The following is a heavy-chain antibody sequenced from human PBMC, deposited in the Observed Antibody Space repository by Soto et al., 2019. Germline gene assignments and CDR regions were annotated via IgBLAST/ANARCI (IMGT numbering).Heavy chain of an antibody. Sequence: QVHLVQSGAEVKKRGASVKVSCKGSGYGITTYGSTWVRQAPGQGLEWMAWISAHNGNTNYAQKLQGRVTVTRDTSTSTAYMELRSLRSDDTAVYYCARGRYGDYWGQGALVTVSS. CDR1: GYGITTYG. CDR3: ARGRYGDY. J-gene: IGHJ4*02. D-gene: IGHD1-1*01. V-gene: IGHV1-18*01. CDR2: ISAHNGNT.